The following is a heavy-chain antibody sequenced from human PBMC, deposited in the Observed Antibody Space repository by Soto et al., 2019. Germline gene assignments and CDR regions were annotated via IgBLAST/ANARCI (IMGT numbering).Heavy chain of an antibody. CDR2: TYYRSKWYN. J-gene: IGHJ4*02. CDR3: AREQVVPAARWLGSGFDY. CDR1: GDSVSSNSAA. Sequence: SQTLSLPCAISGDSVSSNSAAWNWIRQSPSRGLEWLGRTYYRSKWYNDYAVSVKSRITINPDTSKNQFSLQLNSVTPEDTAVYYCAREQVVPAARWLGSGFDYWGQGTLVTVSS. V-gene: IGHV6-1*01. D-gene: IGHD2-2*01.